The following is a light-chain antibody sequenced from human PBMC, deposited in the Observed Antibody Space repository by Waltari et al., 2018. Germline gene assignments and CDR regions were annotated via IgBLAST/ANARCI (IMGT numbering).Light chain of an antibody. J-gene: IGLJ2*01. CDR2: DFS. CDR3: NSYTTGSSLTVI. Sequence: QSALTQPASVPGSPGPSITISCAGTSRDLGPYHFVSWFQQHPGKSPKLIIYDFSNRPSGVSDRFSGSKSGNTASLTISGLQADDEATYYCNSYTTGSSLTVIFGGGTKLTVL. V-gene: IGLV2-14*01. CDR1: SRDLGPYHF.